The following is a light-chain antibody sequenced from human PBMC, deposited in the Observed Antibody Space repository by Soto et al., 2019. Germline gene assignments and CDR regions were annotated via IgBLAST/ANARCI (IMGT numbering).Light chain of an antibody. CDR2: KAS. CDR3: QQYDSYPLT. Sequence: DIQVTQSPSTLSASVGDRVTITCRASQSISSWLAWYQQKPGKAPKLLIYKASSLQSGVPLKFSGSGSGTEFTLTINNLQPDDFATYYCQQYDSYPLTFGGGTKAEIK. CDR1: QSISSW. J-gene: IGKJ4*01. V-gene: IGKV1-5*03.